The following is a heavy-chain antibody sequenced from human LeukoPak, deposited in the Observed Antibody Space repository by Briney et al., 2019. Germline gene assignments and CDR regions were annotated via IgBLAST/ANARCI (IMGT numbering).Heavy chain of an antibody. J-gene: IGHJ4*02. CDR3: ARVGEGGSFDY. D-gene: IGHD1-26*01. CDR1: GFTFGTYS. CDR2: ISSSSSFI. Sequence: GGSQRLSCAASGFTFGTYSMNWVRQAPGKGLEWVSSISSSSSFIYYADSVKGRFTISRDNAKNSLYLQMNNLRAEDTAVYYCARVGEGGSFDYWGQGTLVTVSS. V-gene: IGHV3-21*01.